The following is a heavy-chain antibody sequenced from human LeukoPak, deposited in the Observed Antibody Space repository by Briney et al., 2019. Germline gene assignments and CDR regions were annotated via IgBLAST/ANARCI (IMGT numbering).Heavy chain of an antibody. V-gene: IGHV1-46*01. CDR2: INPSGGST. D-gene: IGHD3-9*01. Sequence: ASVKVSCKASGYTFTTYYVHWVRQAPGQGLEWMGIINPSGGSTTYAQKFRGRLTMTRDMSTSTVYMELSSLRSEDTAVYYCARGSRPVYNLLTGKRYLDYWGQGTLLTVSS. J-gene: IGHJ4*02. CDR1: GYTFTTYY. CDR3: ARGSRPVYNLLTGKRYLDY.